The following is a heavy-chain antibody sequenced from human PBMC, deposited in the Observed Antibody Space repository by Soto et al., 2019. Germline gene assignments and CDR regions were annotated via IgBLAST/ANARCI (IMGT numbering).Heavy chain of an antibody. CDR3: AKSNYYASSGRFNYFDY. Sequence: PGGSLRLSCAASGFTFSSYSISWVRQAPGKGLEWVSAISGSGGSTYYADSVKGRFNISRDNSKNTLYLQMNSLRAEDTAVYYCAKSNYYASSGRFNYFDYWGQGTLVTVSS. J-gene: IGHJ4*02. D-gene: IGHD3-22*01. CDR2: ISGSGGST. CDR1: GFTFSSYS. V-gene: IGHV3-23*01.